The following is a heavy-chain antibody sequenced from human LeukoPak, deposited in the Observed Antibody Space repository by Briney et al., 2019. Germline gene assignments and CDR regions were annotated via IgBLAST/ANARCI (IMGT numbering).Heavy chain of an antibody. Sequence: SETLSLTCTVSGGSISSSSYYWGWIRQPPGKGLEWIGSIYYSGSTYYNPSLKSRVTISVDTSKNQFSLKLSSVTAADTAVYYCARLSQQVVGYWGQGALVTVSS. CDR1: GGSISSSSYY. J-gene: IGHJ4*02. D-gene: IGHD6-13*01. V-gene: IGHV4-39*01. CDR3: ARLSQQVVGY. CDR2: IYYSGST.